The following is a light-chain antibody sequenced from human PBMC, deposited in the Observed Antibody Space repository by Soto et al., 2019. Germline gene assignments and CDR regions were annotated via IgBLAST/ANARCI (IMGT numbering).Light chain of an antibody. CDR2: KAS. Sequence: NQMTQSPSTLSGTVGDRVTITCRASQTISSWLAWYQQKPGKAPKLLIYKASTLKSGVPSRFSGSGSGTEFTLTISSLQPEDFATYYCQHYNSYSEAFGQGTKVDI. J-gene: IGKJ1*01. CDR3: QHYNSYSEA. V-gene: IGKV1-5*03. CDR1: QTISSW.